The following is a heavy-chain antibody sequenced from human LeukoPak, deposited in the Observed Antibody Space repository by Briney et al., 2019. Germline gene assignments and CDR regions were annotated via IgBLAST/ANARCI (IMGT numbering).Heavy chain of an antibody. CDR3: AREPFVVTAILYYFDY. J-gene: IGHJ4*02. V-gene: IGHV3-7*01. Sequence: GGSLRLSCAASGFTFSSYWMTWVRQAPGKGLEWVAHIKQDGSEKYYVDSVKGRFTISRDNSKNTLYLQMNSLRAEDTAVYYCAREPFVVTAILYYFDYWGQGTLVTVSS. CDR2: IKQDGSEK. CDR1: GFTFSSYW. D-gene: IGHD2-21*02.